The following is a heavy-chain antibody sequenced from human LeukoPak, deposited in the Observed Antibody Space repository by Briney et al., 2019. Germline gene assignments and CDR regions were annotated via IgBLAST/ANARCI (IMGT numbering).Heavy chain of an antibody. CDR1: GYTFTGYY. D-gene: IGHD4-11*01. CDR2: INPNSGGT. V-gene: IGHV1-2*02. J-gene: IGHJ4*02. Sequence: ASVKVSCKASGYTFTGYYMHWARQAPGQGLEWMGWINPNSGGTNYAQKFQGRVTMTRDTSISTAYMELSRLRSDDTAVYYCASLHTPKYYFDYWGQGTLVTVSS. CDR3: ASLHTPKYYFDY.